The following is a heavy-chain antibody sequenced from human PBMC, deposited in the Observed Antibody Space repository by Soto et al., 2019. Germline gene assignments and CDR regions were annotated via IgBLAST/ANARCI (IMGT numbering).Heavy chain of an antibody. CDR2: ISYDGSNK. V-gene: IGHV3-30-3*01. CDR1: GFTFSSYA. J-gene: IGHJ4*02. D-gene: IGHD3-16*02. Sequence: GGSLRLSCAASGFTFSSYAMHWVRQAPGKGLEWVAVISYDGSNKYYADSVKGRFTISRDNSKNTLYLQMNSLRAEDTAVYYCARDPSFRSAIVFYFDYWGQGTLVTVSS. CDR3: ARDPSFRSAIVFYFDY.